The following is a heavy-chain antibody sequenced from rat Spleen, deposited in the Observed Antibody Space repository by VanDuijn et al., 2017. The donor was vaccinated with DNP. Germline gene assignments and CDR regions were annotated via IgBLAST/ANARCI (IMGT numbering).Heavy chain of an antibody. J-gene: IGHJ2*01. V-gene: IGHV5S13*01. CDR2: ISTGGGNA. D-gene: IGHD1-10*01. Sequence: EVQLVESGGGLVQPGRSLKLSCAASGFTFSDYYMAWVRQAPTKGLEWVASISTGGGNAYYRDSVKGRFTISRDNAKNTQYLQMDSLRSEDTATYYCAREQHFHFDYWGQGVMVTVSS. CDR1: GFTFSDYY. CDR3: AREQHFHFDY.